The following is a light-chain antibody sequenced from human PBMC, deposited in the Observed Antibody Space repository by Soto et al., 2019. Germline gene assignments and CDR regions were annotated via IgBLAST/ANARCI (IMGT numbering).Light chain of an antibody. CDR2: DVS. J-gene: IGLJ2*01. Sequence: QSALTQPRSVSGPPGQSVSISCSGTSSDVSTYNYVSWYQQHPGKAPKLMIYDVSKRPSGVPDRFSGSKSGNTASLTISGLQAEDEADYYCCSYAGGYTHAVFGGGTKVTVL. CDR1: SSDVSTYNY. V-gene: IGLV2-11*01. CDR3: CSYAGGYTHAV.